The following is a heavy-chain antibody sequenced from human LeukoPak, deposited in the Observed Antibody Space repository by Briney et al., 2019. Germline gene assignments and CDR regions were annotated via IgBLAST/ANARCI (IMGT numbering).Heavy chain of an antibody. Sequence: GGSLRLSCAASGFTFSSYAMSWVRQAPGKGLEWISAISGSGGNTYYADSVKGRFTISRDNSKNTLYLQMNSLRAEDTAVYYCAKGPYDSSGYYRHWGQGTLVTVSS. CDR2: ISGSGGNT. D-gene: IGHD3-22*01. J-gene: IGHJ4*02. V-gene: IGHV3-23*01. CDR1: GFTFSSYA. CDR3: AKGPYDSSGYYRH.